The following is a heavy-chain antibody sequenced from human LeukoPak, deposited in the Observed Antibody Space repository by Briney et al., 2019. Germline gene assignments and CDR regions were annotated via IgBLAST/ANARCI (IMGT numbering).Heavy chain of an antibody. CDR1: GFTFTSYA. Sequence: GGSLRLSCAASGFTFTSYAMSWVRQAPGKGLEWVSVIYSGGSTYYADSVKGRFTISRDNSKNTLYLQMNSLRAEDTAVYYCARDKTVTNYYYYYGMDVWGQGTTVTVSS. CDR2: IYSGGST. V-gene: IGHV3-66*01. CDR3: ARDKTVTNYYYYYGMDV. J-gene: IGHJ6*02. D-gene: IGHD4-11*01.